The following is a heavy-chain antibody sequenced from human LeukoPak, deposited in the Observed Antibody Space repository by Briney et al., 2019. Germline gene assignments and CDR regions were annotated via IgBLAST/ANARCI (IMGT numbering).Heavy chain of an antibody. CDR3: ARGQLTGSPWYFDL. V-gene: IGHV1-8*03. CDR1: GYTFTNYD. CDR2: MNPNSGNT. Sequence: VASVKVSCKASGYTFTNYDVNWVRQATGQGLEWMGWMNPNSGNTGYAQNFQGRVTITRNTSISTAYMELSSLRSEDTAVYYCARGQLTGSPWYFDLWGRGTLVTVSS. D-gene: IGHD3-9*01. J-gene: IGHJ2*01.